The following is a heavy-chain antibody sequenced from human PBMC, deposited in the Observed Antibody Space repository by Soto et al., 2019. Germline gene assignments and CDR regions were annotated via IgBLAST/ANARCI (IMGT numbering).Heavy chain of an antibody. Sequence: GESLKISCKGSGYSFTSYWIGWVRQMPGKGLEWMGIIYPGDSDTRYSPSFQGQVTISADKSISTAYLQWSSLKASDTAMYYCARRDCSGGSCYPSHAFDIWGQGTMVTVSS. V-gene: IGHV5-51*01. D-gene: IGHD2-15*01. CDR1: GYSFTSYW. CDR2: IYPGDSDT. CDR3: ARRDCSGGSCYPSHAFDI. J-gene: IGHJ3*02.